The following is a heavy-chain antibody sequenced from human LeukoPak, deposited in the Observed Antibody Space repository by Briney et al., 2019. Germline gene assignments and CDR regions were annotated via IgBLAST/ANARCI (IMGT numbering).Heavy chain of an antibody. CDR2: ISSGSSYI. J-gene: IGHJ4*02. V-gene: IGHV3-21*01. Sequence: GGSLRLSCAASGFTFSSYSTNWVRQAPGKGLEWVSSISSGSSYIYYADSVKGRFTISRDNAKNSLYLQMNSLRAEDTAVYYCARDWSGWYDCDSWGQGTLVTVSS. CDR1: GFTFSSYS. CDR3: ARDWSGWYDCDS. D-gene: IGHD6-19*01.